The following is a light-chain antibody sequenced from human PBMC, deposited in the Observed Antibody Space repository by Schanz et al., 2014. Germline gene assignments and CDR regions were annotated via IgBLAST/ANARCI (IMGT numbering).Light chain of an antibody. CDR2: EGS. J-gene: IGLJ3*02. V-gene: IGLV2-23*01. CDR3: CSYAGSTAYWL. Sequence: QSALTQPASVSGSPGQSITISCTGTSNDVGSYNLVSWYQQHPGKAPKLMIYEGSKRPSGVSNRFSGSKSGNTASLTISGLQAEDEADYYCCSYAGSTAYWLFGGGTKVTVL. CDR1: SNDVGSYNL.